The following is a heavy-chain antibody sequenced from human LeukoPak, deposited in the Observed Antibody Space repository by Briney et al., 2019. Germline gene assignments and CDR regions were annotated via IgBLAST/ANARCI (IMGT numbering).Heavy chain of an antibody. J-gene: IGHJ5*02. CDR2: IYDSGIT. Sequence: SETLSLTCTVSGGSISSYYWSWIRQPPGKGLQWIGYIYDSGITNYNPSLKSRVTISVDTSKNLFSLKVASVTAADTAVYYCARGGNGYRIEAAGTTRFDPWGQGTLVTVSS. CDR1: GGSISSYY. CDR3: ARGGNGYRIEAAGTTRFDP. D-gene: IGHD6-13*01. V-gene: IGHV4-4*08.